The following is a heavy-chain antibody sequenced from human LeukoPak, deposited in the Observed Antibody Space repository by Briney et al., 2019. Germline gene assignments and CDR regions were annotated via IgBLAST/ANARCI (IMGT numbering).Heavy chain of an antibody. CDR2: IIPIFGTA. J-gene: IGHJ4*02. CDR1: GGTFSSYA. D-gene: IGHD6-19*01. CDR3: ARDEVYSSGWTLFDY. V-gene: IGHV1-69*06. Sequence: SVKVSCKASGGTFSSYAISWVRQAPGQGLEWMGGIIPIFGTANYAQKFQGRVTITADKSTSTAYMELSSLRSEDTAVYYCARDEVYSSGWTLFDYWGQGTLVTVSS.